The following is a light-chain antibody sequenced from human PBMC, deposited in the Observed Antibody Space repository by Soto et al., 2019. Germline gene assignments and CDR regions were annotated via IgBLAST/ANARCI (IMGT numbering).Light chain of an antibody. CDR2: GAS. V-gene: IGKV3-15*01. CDR3: QQYHNWPSWT. CDR1: QSVGSN. J-gene: IGKJ1*01. Sequence: EIVMTQSPATLSVSPGERVTLSCRARQSVGSNLAWYQQKPGQAPRLLIYGASTRAAGVPARFSGSGSGTEFTLTISSLQSEDFAVYHCQQYHNWPSWTFGQGTKVDI.